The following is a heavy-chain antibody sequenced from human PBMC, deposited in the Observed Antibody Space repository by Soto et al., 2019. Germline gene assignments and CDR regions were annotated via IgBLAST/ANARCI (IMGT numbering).Heavy chain of an antibody. CDR3: ARHYDILTGYYTDYYYYGMDV. V-gene: IGHV2-5*01. Sequence: VNWIRQPPGKALEWLAHIYWNDDKRYSPSLKSRLTITKDTSKSRVVLTMTNMDPVDTATYYCARHYDILTGYYTDYYYYGMDVWRQGTTVIVFS. J-gene: IGHJ6*01. D-gene: IGHD3-9*01. CDR2: IYWNDDK.